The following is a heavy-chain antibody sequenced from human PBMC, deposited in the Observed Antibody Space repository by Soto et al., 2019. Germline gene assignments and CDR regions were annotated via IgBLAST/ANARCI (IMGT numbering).Heavy chain of an antibody. CDR2: IRGSGGTT. Sequence: EVPLLESGGGLVQPGGSLRLSCAASGFTFSSYAMSWFRQAPGKGLEWVSAIRGSGGTTYYADSVKGRFTISRDKSNNTLYLQMHSLRAEDTYVYYCAKDHRHWVQGTLVTVSS. CDR3: AKDHRH. CDR1: GFTFSSYA. V-gene: IGHV3-23*01. J-gene: IGHJ4*02.